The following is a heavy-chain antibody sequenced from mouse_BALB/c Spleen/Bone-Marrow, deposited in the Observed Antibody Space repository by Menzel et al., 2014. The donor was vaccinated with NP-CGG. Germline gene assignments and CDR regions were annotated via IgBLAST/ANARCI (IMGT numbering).Heavy chain of an antibody. CDR2: INPSTGYT. V-gene: IGHV1-7*01. D-gene: IGHD1-1*01. J-gene: IGHJ4*01. CDR1: GYTLTSYW. CDR3: ARGTVVAYYYAMDY. Sequence: QVQLKESGAELAKPGASVKMSCKASGYTLTSYWMHWVKQRPGQGLEWIGYINPSTGYTEYNQKFKDKATLTADKSSSTAYMQLSSLTSEDSAVYYCARGTVVAYYYAMDYWGQGTSVTVSS.